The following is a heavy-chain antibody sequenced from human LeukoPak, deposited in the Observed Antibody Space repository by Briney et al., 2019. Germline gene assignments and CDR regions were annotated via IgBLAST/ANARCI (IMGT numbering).Heavy chain of an antibody. CDR1: GYTFTSYG. Sequence: GASVKVSCKASGYTFTSYGISWVRQAPGQGLEWMGGIIPIFGTANYAQKFQGRVTITADKSTSTAYMELSSLRSEDTAVYYCARRTATGSSSPDYYYYYMDVWGKGTTVTVSS. D-gene: IGHD6-6*01. CDR2: IIPIFGTA. CDR3: ARRTATGSSSPDYYYYYMDV. J-gene: IGHJ6*03. V-gene: IGHV1-69*06.